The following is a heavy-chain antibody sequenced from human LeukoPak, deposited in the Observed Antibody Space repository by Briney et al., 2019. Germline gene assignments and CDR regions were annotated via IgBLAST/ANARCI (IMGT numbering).Heavy chain of an antibody. V-gene: IGHV4-39*07. D-gene: IGHD2-2*01. CDR2: IYYSGST. CDR3: ARDYGRVPAAHFGY. J-gene: IGHJ4*02. Sequence: SETLSLTCTVSGGSISSSSYYWGWIRQPPGKGLEWIGSIYYSGSTFYNPSLKSRVTISVDTSKNQFSLKLSSVTAADTAVYYCARDYGRVPAAHFGYWGQGTLVTVSS. CDR1: GGSISSSSYY.